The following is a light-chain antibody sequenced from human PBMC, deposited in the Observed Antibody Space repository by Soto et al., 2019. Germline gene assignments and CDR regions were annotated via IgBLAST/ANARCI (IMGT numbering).Light chain of an antibody. V-gene: IGKV3-15*01. J-gene: IGKJ1*01. CDR3: QQYNNWLWT. Sequence: EIVMTQSPVTLSVSPGERATLSCRASQSVSRNLAWYQQKPGQAPRLLIYGASTRATGIPARFSGSGPGTKFTLTISSLQSEDFAVYYCQQYNNWLWTFGQGTKV. CDR2: GAS. CDR1: QSVSRN.